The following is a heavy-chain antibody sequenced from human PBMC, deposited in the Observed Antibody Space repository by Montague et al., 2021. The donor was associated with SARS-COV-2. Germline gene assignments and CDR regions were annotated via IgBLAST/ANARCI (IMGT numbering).Heavy chain of an antibody. Sequence: CAISGDSVSSNRGAWSWIRQSPSRGLEWLGRTYYRSKWNSDYAPXVRGRLTVNPDASKNEFSLELNYVTPEDKAVYYCVRYSGWFYFDFWGQGTLVTVSS. D-gene: IGHD6-19*01. CDR1: GDSVSSNRGA. J-gene: IGHJ4*02. V-gene: IGHV6-1*01. CDR2: TYYRSKWNS. CDR3: VRYSGWFYFDF.